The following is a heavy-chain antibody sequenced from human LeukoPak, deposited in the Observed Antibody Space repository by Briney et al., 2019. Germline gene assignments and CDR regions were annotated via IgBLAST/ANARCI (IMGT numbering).Heavy chain of an antibody. D-gene: IGHD4-17*01. Sequence: SVKVSCKASGFTFGTSAVQWVRQARGQRLEWIGWFVVGSGHTNYAQKFQERVTITRDMSTSTAYMELSSLRSEDTAVYYCAATLTVTTGSTYYGLDVWGQGTTVTVSS. CDR1: GFTFGTSA. CDR3: AATLTVTTGSTYYGLDV. J-gene: IGHJ6*02. CDR2: FVVGSGHT. V-gene: IGHV1-58*01.